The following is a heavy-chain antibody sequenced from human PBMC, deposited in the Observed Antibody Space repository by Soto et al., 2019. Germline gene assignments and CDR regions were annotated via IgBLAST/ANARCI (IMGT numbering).Heavy chain of an antibody. CDR2: ISGSGGST. CDR3: AKQWGVTIFGVVTHGMDV. J-gene: IGHJ6*02. V-gene: IGHV3-23*01. CDR1: GFTFSSYA. Sequence: GGSLRLSCAASGFTFSSYAMSWVRQAPGKGLEWVSAISGSGGSTYYADSVKGRFTISRDNSKNTLYLQMNSLRAEDTAVYYYAKQWGVTIFGVVTHGMDVWGQGTTVTVSS. D-gene: IGHD3-3*01.